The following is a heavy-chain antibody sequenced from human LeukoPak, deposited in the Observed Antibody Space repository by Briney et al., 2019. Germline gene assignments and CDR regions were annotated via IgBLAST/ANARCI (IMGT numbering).Heavy chain of an antibody. CDR3: ARGGQGDGYSADEAFDF. CDR2: TYYRSKWYY. V-gene: IGHV6-1*01. CDR1: GDSVSSNSAA. J-gene: IGHJ3*01. Sequence: SQTLSLTFAISGDSVSSNSAAWNWIRQSPSGGLEWLGRTYYRSKWYYDYAVAVKSRISINPDTSKNQFSLQLSSVTPEDTAVYYCARGGQGDGYSADEAFDFWGQGTMVTVSS. D-gene: IGHD5-24*01.